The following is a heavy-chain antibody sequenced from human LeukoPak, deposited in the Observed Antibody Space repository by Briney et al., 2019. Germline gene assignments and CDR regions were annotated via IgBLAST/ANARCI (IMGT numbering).Heavy chain of an antibody. V-gene: IGHV4-39*07. CDR3: AKSQTIHRIADAFDI. CDR1: GGSISSGDYY. D-gene: IGHD1-14*01. CDR2: IYYSGST. Sequence: PSETLSLTCTVSGGSISSGDYYWSWIRQPPGKGLEWIGSIYYSGSTYYNPSLKSRVTISVDTSKNQFSLKLSSVTAADTAVYYCAKSQTIHRIADAFDIWGQGTMVTVSS. J-gene: IGHJ3*02.